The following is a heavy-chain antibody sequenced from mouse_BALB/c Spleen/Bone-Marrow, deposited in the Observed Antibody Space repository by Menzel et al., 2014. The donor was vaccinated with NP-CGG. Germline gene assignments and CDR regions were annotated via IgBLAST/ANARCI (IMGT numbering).Heavy chain of an antibody. J-gene: IGHJ3*01. CDR3: AVYDYEGFAY. D-gene: IGHD2-4*01. CDR2: IDPANGNT. Sequence: EVQLQQSGAELVKPGASVKLSCAASGFNIKDTYMHWVKQRPEQGLEWIGRIDPANGNTKYDPKFQGKATITADTSSNTAYLQLSSLTSEDTAVYYCAVYDYEGFAYWGQGTLVTVSA. CDR1: GFNIKDTY. V-gene: IGHV14-3*02.